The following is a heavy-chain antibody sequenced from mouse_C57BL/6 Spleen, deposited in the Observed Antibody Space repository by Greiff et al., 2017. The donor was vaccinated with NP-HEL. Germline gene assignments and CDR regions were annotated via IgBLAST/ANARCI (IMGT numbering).Heavy chain of an antibody. D-gene: IGHD4-1*01. J-gene: IGHJ1*03. CDR1: GYSFTGYY. CDR3: ARNWDREWYFDV. Sequence: EVQLQQSGPELVKPGASVKISCKASGYSFTGYYMNWVKQSPEKSLEWIGEINPSTGGTTYNQKFKAKATLTVDKSSSTAYMQLKSLTSEDSAVYYCARNWDREWYFDVWGTGTTVTVSS. V-gene: IGHV1-42*01. CDR2: INPSTGGT.